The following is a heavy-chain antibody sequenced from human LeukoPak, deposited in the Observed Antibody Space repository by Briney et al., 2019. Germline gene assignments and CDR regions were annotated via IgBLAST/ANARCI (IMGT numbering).Heavy chain of an antibody. CDR2: ISASGGST. Sequence: PGGSLRLSCAASGFTFSSSVMSWVRQVPGKGLEWVSGISASGGSTSYADSVKGRFTISRDNSKNTLYLQMNSLRAEDTAVYYCAKPTPRGPYYFDYWGQGTLVTVSS. CDR1: GFTFSSSV. CDR3: AKPTPRGPYYFDY. V-gene: IGHV3-23*01. D-gene: IGHD3-10*01. J-gene: IGHJ4*02.